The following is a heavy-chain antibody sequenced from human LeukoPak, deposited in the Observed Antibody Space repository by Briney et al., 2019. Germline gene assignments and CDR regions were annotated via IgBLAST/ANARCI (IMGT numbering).Heavy chain of an antibody. J-gene: IGHJ4*02. CDR1: GYTFTSYD. V-gene: IGHV1-8*01. CDR2: MNPNSGNK. D-gene: IGHD2-2*01. Sequence: ASVKVSCKASGYTFTSYDINWVRQATGQGLEWMGWMNPNSGNKSYAQKFQGRVTMTRNTSISTAYMELSSLRSEDTAVYYCASASSITNFDYWGQGTLVTVSS. CDR3: ASASSITNFDY.